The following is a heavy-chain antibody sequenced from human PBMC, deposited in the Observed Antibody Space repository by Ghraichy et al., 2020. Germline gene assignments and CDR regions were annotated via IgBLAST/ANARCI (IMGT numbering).Heavy chain of an antibody. J-gene: IGHJ6*02. V-gene: IGHV3-23*01. Sequence: GGSLRLSCSPSGFAFSSYAMSWVRQAPGKGLEWVSAISGKHGSTYYADTVRRLLTISRDHSKNTLYLQMNRLRAEDTAVYYCAKAVPARSPPEYPISYYYGRGVWGQGTTVTVSS. CDR1: GFAFSSYA. CDR2: ISGKHGST. D-gene: IGHD6-6*01. CDR3: AKAVPARSPPEYPISYYYGRGV.